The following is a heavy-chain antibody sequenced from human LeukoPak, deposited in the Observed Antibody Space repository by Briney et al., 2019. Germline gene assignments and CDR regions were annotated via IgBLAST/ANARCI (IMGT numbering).Heavy chain of an antibody. CDR3: ARHPPKSFFDY. J-gene: IGHJ4*03. CDR1: GGSISSYY. Sequence: SETLSLTCTVSGGSISSYYWSWIRQPPGKGLEWIAYIYYSGSTNYNPSLKSRVTISVDTSKSRFSLKLTSMTAADTAVYYCARHPPKSFFDYWGQGTLVTVSS. V-gene: IGHV4-59*08. CDR2: IYYSGST.